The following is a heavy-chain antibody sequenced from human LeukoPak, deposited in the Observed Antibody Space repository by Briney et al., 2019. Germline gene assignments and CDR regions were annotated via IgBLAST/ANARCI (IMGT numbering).Heavy chain of an antibody. Sequence: PSETLSLTCTVSGGSIFNNDYFWGWIRQPPGKGLEWIGNVDYSGSTHYNPSLKGRVTVSADISKNQFSLRLASVTAADTAVYHYARLDASLAHLPGSFPDCWGQGTLVTVSS. CDR3: ARLDASLAHLPGSFPDC. CDR1: GGSIFNNDYF. D-gene: IGHD3-10*01. V-gene: IGHV4-39*01. J-gene: IGHJ4*02. CDR2: VDYSGST.